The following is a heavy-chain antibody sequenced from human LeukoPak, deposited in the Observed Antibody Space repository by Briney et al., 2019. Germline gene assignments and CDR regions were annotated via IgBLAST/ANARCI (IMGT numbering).Heavy chain of an antibody. CDR1: GFSFSNAW. V-gene: IGHV3-15*01. J-gene: IGHJ4*02. D-gene: IGHD3-9*01. Sequence: GGSLRLSCAASGFSFSNAWMNWVRQAPGKGLEWVGRIKSKTDGGATDYAAPVKGRFTISRDDSKNTLYLQMTSLKTEDTAIYYCTTDQELRYFDSSFDYWGQGTLVTVSS. CDR2: IKSKTDGGAT. CDR3: TTDQELRYFDSSFDY.